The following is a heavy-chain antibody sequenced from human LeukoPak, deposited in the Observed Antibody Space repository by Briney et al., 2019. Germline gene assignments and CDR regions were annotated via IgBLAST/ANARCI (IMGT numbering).Heavy chain of an antibody. CDR3: ARGGIAAAGKQFDP. J-gene: IGHJ5*02. CDR1: GGSISSGGYS. D-gene: IGHD6-13*01. Sequence: PSETLSLTCAVSGGSISSGGYSWSWIRQPPGKGLEWIGYIYHSGSTYYNPSLKSRVTISVDRSKNQFSLKLSSVTAADTAVYYCARGGIAAAGKQFDPWGQGTLVTVSS. CDR2: IYHSGST. V-gene: IGHV4-30-2*01.